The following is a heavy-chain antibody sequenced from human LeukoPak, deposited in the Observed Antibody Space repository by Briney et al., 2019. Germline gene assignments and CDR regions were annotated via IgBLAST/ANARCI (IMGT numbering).Heavy chain of an antibody. Sequence: PSETLSLTCAVYGGSFSGYYWSWIRQPPGKGLEWIGEINHSGSTNYNPSLKSRVTISVDTSKNQFSLKLSSVTAADTAVYYCAGGGMTTVTITQRTRGSTDYWGQGTLVTVSS. J-gene: IGHJ4*02. D-gene: IGHD4-17*01. CDR3: AGGGMTTVTITQRTRGSTDY. V-gene: IGHV4-34*01. CDR2: INHSGST. CDR1: GGSFSGYY.